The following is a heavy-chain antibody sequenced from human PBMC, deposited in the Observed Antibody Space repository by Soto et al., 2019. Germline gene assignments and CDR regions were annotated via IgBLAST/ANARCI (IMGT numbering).Heavy chain of an antibody. CDR1: GFTFSSYG. CDR2: ISYDGSNK. Sequence: GGSLRLSCAASGFTFSSYGMHWVRQAPGKGLEWVAVISYDGSNKYYADSVKGRFTISRDNSKNTLYLQMNSLRAEDTAVYYCAKEGYSSSWHYYYYYGMDVWGQGTTVTVS. J-gene: IGHJ6*02. D-gene: IGHD6-13*01. V-gene: IGHV3-30*18. CDR3: AKEGYSSSWHYYYYYGMDV.